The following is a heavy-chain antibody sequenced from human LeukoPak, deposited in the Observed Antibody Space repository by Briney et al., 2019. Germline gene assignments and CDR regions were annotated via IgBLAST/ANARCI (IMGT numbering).Heavy chain of an antibody. CDR1: GFTFSIYT. CDR3: ARERASCYFDN. D-gene: IGHD2-2*01. Sequence: GRSLRLSCADSGFTFSIYTMHWFRQAPGSGLEWVAVISNDGSYINYIDSVRGRFTISRDNSRSTLYLQMDSLRAEDTAVYFCARERASCYFDNWGQGTLVTVSS. V-gene: IGHV3-30*04. J-gene: IGHJ4*02. CDR2: ISNDGSYI.